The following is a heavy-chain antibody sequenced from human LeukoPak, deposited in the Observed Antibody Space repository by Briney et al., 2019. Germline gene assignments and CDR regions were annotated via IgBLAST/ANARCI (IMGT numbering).Heavy chain of an antibody. CDR3: ARASWAPTGIPGAWFDP. CDR2: VYYTGNT. D-gene: IGHD1-1*01. V-gene: IGHV4-59*01. J-gene: IGHJ5*02. CDR1: GGSISGYY. Sequence: SETLSLTCTVSGGSISGYYWSWIRQPPGKRLECIGYVYYTGNTDYNPSLKSRVTISLDTSKRQFSLKLSSVTAADTAVYYCARASWAPTGIPGAWFDPWGQGTLVTVSS.